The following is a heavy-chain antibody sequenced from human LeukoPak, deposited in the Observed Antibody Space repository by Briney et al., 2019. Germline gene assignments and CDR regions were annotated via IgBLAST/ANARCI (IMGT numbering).Heavy chain of an antibody. CDR1: GFTFSSYA. J-gene: IGHJ4*02. D-gene: IGHD2-2*03. Sequence: LGGSLRLSCAASGFTFSSYAMSWVRQAPGKGLEWVSAISGSGGSTYYADSVKGRFTISRDNSKNTLYLQMNSLRAEDTAVYYCAKTPSPGYCSSTSCYVYYWGQGTLVTVSS. V-gene: IGHV3-23*01. CDR2: ISGSGGST. CDR3: AKTPSPGYCSSTSCYVYY.